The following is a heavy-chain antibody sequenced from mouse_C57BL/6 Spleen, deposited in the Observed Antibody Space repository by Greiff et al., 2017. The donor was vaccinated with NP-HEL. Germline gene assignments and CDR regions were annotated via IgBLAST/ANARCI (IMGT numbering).Heavy chain of an antibody. CDR1: GYTFTSYW. Sequence: VQLQQPGAELVKPGASVKLSCKASGYTFTSYWMHWVKQRPGQGLEWIGMIHPNSGSTNYNEKFKSKATLTVDKSSSTAYMQLSSLTSEDSAVYYCAIDYDGSWMDYWGQGTSVTVSS. CDR2: IHPNSGST. D-gene: IGHD2-4*01. V-gene: IGHV1-64*01. CDR3: AIDYDGSWMDY. J-gene: IGHJ4*01.